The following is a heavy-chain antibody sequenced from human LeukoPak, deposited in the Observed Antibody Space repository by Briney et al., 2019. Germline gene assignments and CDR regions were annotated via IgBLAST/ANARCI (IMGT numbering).Heavy chain of an antibody. J-gene: IGHJ4*02. V-gene: IGHV3-7*01. CDR2: IKQDGSEK. D-gene: IGHD1-14*01. CDR1: GFTFSNYW. Sequence: GGCLRLSCAASGFTFSNYWMSWVRQAPGKGLEWVANIKQDGSEKYYVDSVKGRFTISRDNAKNSLYLQMNSLRAEDTAVYYCARRYFDYWGQGTLVTVSS. CDR3: ARRYFDY.